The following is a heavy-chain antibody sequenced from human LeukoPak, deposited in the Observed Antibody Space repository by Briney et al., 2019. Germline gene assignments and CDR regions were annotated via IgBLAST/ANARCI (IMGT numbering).Heavy chain of an antibody. CDR3: ASLGYSSSWPSFDY. Sequence: GGSLRLSCAASGFTFDDYGMSWVRHAPGKGLEWVSVIYSGGSTYYADSVKGRFTISRDNSKNTLYLQMNSLRAEDTAVYYCASLGYSSSWPSFDYWGQGTLVTVSS. J-gene: IGHJ4*02. CDR2: IYSGGST. D-gene: IGHD6-13*01. CDR1: GFTFDDYG. V-gene: IGHV3-66*02.